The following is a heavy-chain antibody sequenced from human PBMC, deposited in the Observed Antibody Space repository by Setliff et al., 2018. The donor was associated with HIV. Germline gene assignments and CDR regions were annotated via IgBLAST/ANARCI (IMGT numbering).Heavy chain of an antibody. Sequence: ASVKVSCKVSGYSVTELSIHWVRQAPGKGLEWMGSFDLEDGETIYAQKLQGRVTLTTDTSTNTAYMELRRLISDDTAVYYCAREEGPLPAPKQNFDPWGQGALVTVSS. D-gene: IGHD2-2*01. CDR3: AREEGPLPAPKQNFDP. CDR2: FDLEDGET. J-gene: IGHJ5*02. CDR1: GYSVTELS. V-gene: IGHV1-24*01.